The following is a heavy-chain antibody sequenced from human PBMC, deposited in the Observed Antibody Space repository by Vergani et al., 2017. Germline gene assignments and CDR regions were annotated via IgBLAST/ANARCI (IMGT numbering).Heavy chain of an antibody. D-gene: IGHD6-25*01. CDR1: GGSFSGYY. CDR3: ARGGRLSRNWXFDL. CDR2: INHSGST. J-gene: IGHJ2*01. Sequence: QVQLQQWGAGLLKPSETLSLTCAVYGGSFSGYYWSWIRQPPGKGLEWIGEINHSGSTNYNPSLKRRVTISVDTSKNQFSLKLSSVTAADTAVYYCARGGRLSRNWXFDLWGRGTLVTVSS. V-gene: IGHV4-34*01.